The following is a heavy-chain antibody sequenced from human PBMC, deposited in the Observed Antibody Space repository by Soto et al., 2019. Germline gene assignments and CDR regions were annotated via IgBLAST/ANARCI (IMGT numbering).Heavy chain of an antibody. CDR3: AGFRSYTIFSD. Sequence: XERLALPSTVSGGSISSSPAYWAWIRQSPEKGLEWIGHIFYSGSTSYSPSLRSRVSISADTSKNQFSLKLSSVTAADAAVYFCAGFRSYTIFSDWGQGTLVTVSS. J-gene: IGHJ4*02. V-gene: IGHV4-39*01. D-gene: IGHD3-9*01. CDR2: IFYSGST. CDR1: GGSISSSPAY.